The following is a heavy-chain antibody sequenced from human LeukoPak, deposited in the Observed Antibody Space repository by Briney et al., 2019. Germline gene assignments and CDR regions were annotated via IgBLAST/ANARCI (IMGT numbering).Heavy chain of an antibody. CDR2: IIPIFGTA. CDR1: GGTFSSYA. V-gene: IGHV1-69*01. J-gene: IGHJ5*02. D-gene: IGHD3-3*01. Sequence: GSSVKVSCKASGGTFSSYAISWVRQAPGQGLEWMGGIIPIFGTANYAQKFQGRVTITADESTSTAYMELSSLRSEDTAVYYCARDRMTIFGVVLNWFDPWGQGTLVIVSS. CDR3: ARDRMTIFGVVLNWFDP.